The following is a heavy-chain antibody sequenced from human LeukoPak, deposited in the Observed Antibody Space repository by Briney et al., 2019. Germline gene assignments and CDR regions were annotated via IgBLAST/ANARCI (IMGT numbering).Heavy chain of an antibody. Sequence: GGSLRLSCAASGFTFSSYAMHWVRQAPGKGLEWVAVISYDGSNKYYADSVKGRFTISRDNSKNTLYLQMNSLRAEDTAVYYCARDPYSGAYGDTYYYFMDVWGKGTTVTISS. J-gene: IGHJ6*03. V-gene: IGHV3-30*04. CDR2: ISYDGSNK. CDR1: GFTFSSYA. D-gene: IGHD1-26*01. CDR3: ARDPYSGAYGDTYYYFMDV.